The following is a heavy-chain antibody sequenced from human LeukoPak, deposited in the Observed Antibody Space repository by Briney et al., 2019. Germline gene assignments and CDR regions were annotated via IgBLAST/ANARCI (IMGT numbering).Heavy chain of an antibody. CDR1: GGSFSGYY. J-gene: IGHJ4*02. CDR3: ASSCSGGSCSTPTRLDY. V-gene: IGHV4-34*01. D-gene: IGHD2-15*01. Sequence: TTSETLSLTCAVYGGSFSGYYWSWIRQPPGKGLEWIGEINHSGSTNYNPSLKSRVTISVDTSKNQFSLKLSSVTAADTAVYYCASSCSGGSCSTPTRLDYWGQGTLVTVSS. CDR2: INHSGST.